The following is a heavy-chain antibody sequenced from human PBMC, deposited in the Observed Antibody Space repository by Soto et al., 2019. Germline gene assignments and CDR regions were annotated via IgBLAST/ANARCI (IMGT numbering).Heavy chain of an antibody. CDR1: GFTVSDYY. CDR2: ISSSGSTI. Sequence: WGSLRLSFAACGFTVSDYYMSWIRQAPGKGLEWVSYISSSGSTIYYADSVKGRFTISRDNAKNSLYLQMNSLRAEDTAVYYCARDAPIVGATLDYWGQGTLVTVSS. D-gene: IGHD1-26*01. CDR3: ARDAPIVGATLDY. J-gene: IGHJ4*02. V-gene: IGHV3-11*01.